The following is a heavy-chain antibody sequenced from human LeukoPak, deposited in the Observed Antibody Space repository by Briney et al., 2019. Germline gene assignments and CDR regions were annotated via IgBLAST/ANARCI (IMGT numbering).Heavy chain of an antibody. V-gene: IGHV3-23*01. CDR3: AKPLSSGWYLDYFDS. J-gene: IGHJ4*02. Sequence: GRSLRLSCAASGFTFSSYTMSWVRQAPGKGLEWVSAISGSGGSTYYADSVKGRFTISRDNSKNTLYLQMNSLRAEDTAVYYCAKPLSSGWYLDYFDSWGQGTLVTVSS. CDR2: ISGSGGST. CDR1: GFTFSSYT. D-gene: IGHD6-19*01.